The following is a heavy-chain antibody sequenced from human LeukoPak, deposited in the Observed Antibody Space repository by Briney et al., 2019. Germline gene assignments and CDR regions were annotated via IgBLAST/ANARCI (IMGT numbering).Heavy chain of an antibody. CDR2: ISGSGHNT. V-gene: IGHV3-23*01. CDR3: ARRLASGWYGMDV. D-gene: IGHD6-19*01. CDR1: GFTFSNFA. J-gene: IGHJ6*02. Sequence: GGSLRLSCAASGFTFSNFAMSWVRQAPGKGLEWVSAISGSGHNTYYADSVKGRFTISRDNSKNTLYLQMNSLRVEDTAVYYCARRLASGWYGMDVWGQGTTVTVSS.